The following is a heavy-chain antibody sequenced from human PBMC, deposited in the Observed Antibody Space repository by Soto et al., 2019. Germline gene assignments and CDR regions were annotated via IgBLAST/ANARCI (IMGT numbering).Heavy chain of an antibody. CDR1: GGTFSSYA. Sequence: GASVKVSCKASGGTFSSYAISWVRQAPGQGLEWMGGIIPIFGTANYAQKFQGRVTITADESTSTAYMELSSLRSEDTAVYYCARDREYCSSTSCSTNWFDPWGQGTLVTVSS. D-gene: IGHD2-2*01. CDR2: IIPIFGTA. V-gene: IGHV1-69*13. CDR3: ARDREYCSSTSCSTNWFDP. J-gene: IGHJ5*02.